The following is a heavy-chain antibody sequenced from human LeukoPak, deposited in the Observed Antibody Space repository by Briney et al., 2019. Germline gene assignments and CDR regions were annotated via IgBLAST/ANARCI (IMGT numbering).Heavy chain of an antibody. CDR3: ARAPENTYYYYMDV. CDR2: INTNTGNP. Sequence: ASVEVSCKASGYTFTSYAMNWVRQAPGQGLEWMGWINTNTGNPTYAQGFTGRFVFSLDTSVSTAYLQISSLKAEDTAVYYCARAPENTYYYYMDVWGKGTTVTVSS. J-gene: IGHJ6*03. V-gene: IGHV7-4-1*02. CDR1: GYTFTSYA.